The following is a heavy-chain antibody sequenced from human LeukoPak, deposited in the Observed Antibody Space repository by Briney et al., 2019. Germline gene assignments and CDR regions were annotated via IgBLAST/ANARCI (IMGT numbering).Heavy chain of an antibody. D-gene: IGHD3-3*01. Sequence: QTGGSLRLSCAASGFTVSSNYMSWARQAPGKGLEWVSAISGSGGSTYYADSVKGRFTISRDNSKNTLYLQMNSLRAEDTAVYYCAKDSDDFWSGYSFYYYYYMDVWGKGTTVTVSS. CDR2: ISGSGGST. CDR1: GFTVSSNY. V-gene: IGHV3-23*01. CDR3: AKDSDDFWSGYSFYYYYYMDV. J-gene: IGHJ6*03.